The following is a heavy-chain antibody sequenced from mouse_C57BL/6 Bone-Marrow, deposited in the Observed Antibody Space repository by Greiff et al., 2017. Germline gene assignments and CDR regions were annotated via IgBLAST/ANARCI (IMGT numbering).Heavy chain of an antibody. CDR3: ARHEGGKYYGSSYYFDY. CDR1: GYTFTEYT. V-gene: IGHV1-62-2*01. D-gene: IGHD1-1*01. CDR2: FYPGSGSI. Sequence: QVQLQQSGAELVKPGASVKLSCKASGYTFTEYTIHWVKQRSGQGLEWIGWFYPGSGSIKYNEKFKDKATLTADKSSSTVYMELSRLTSEDSAVYFCARHEGGKYYGSSYYFDYWGQGTTLTVSS. J-gene: IGHJ2*01.